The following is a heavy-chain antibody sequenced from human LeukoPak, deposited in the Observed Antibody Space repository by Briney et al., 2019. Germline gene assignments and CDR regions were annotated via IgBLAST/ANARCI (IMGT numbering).Heavy chain of an antibody. CDR2: IYYTGST. D-gene: IGHD2-21*02. J-gene: IGHJ6*02. V-gene: IGHV4-59*12. CDR1: GGSINNYY. Sequence: SETLSLTCTVSGGSINNYYWSWIRQPPGKGLEWIGHIYYTGSTNYNPSLKSRVTISVDKSKNHFSLKLSSVTAADTALYYCARLLFAGYYYYYGMDVWGQGTTVTVSS. CDR3: ARLLFAGYYYYYGMDV.